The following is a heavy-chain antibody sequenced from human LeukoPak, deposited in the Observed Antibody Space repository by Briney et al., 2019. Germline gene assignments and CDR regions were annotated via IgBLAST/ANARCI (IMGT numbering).Heavy chain of an antibody. CDR3: ARQLGAVAAPFDY. V-gene: IGHV4-34*01. J-gene: IGHJ4*02. CDR2: INHSGST. D-gene: IGHD6-19*01. Sequence: PSETLSLTCAVYGGSFSGYYWSWIRQPPGKGLEWIGEINHSGSTNYNPSLKSRVTISVDTSKNQFSLKLSSVTAADTAVYHCARQLGAVAAPFDYWGQGTLVTVSS. CDR1: GGSFSGYY.